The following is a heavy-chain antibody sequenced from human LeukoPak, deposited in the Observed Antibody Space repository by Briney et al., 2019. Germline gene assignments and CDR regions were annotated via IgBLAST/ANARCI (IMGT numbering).Heavy chain of an antibody. D-gene: IGHD5-24*01. V-gene: IGHV1-18*04. J-gene: IGHJ4*02. Sequence: ASVKVSCKASGYTFTSYYIQWVRQAPGQRLEWMGWISAFNGNTKYAQKFQGRVNLTTDTSTSTAYMDLRSLRSDDTAVYYCARGWGLATISYFDYWGQGTLVTVSS. CDR1: GYTFTSYY. CDR3: ARGWGLATISYFDY. CDR2: ISAFNGNT.